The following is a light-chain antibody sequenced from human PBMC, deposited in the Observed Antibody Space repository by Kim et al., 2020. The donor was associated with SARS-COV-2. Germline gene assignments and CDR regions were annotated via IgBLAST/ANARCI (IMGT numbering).Light chain of an antibody. CDR1: SSDVGGYYY. V-gene: IGLV2-14*03. CDR3: SSYTSSSPYV. Sequence: QSALTQPASVSGTPGQSITISCTGISSDVGGYYYVSWYQQLPGKALKLMVYDVTNRPSGVSNRFSGSKSGNTASLTISGLQAEDEADYYCSSYTSSSPYVFGTGTKVTVL. CDR2: DVT. J-gene: IGLJ1*01.